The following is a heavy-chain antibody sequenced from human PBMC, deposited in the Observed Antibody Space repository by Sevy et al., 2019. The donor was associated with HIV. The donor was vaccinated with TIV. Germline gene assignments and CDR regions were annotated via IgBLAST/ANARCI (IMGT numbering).Heavy chain of an antibody. V-gene: IGHV3-7*01. D-gene: IGHD6-19*01. CDR3: ARYSSGWYYYFDY. Sequence: GGSLRLSCAASGFTFSTYWMSWVRQAPGKGLEWVGNIKPDGSERYYVDSVKGRFTISRDNARNSLYLQMNSLRAEDTAVYYYARYSSGWYYYFDYWGQGTLVTVSS. CDR1: GFTFSTYW. CDR2: IKPDGSER. J-gene: IGHJ4*02.